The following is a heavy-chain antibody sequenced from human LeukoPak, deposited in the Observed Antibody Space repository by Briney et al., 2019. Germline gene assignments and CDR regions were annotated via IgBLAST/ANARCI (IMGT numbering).Heavy chain of an antibody. J-gene: IGHJ4*02. D-gene: IGHD6-19*01. V-gene: IGHV4-34*01. CDR2: INHSGST. CDR1: GGFFSGYY. CDR3: ARVGPRRTAVAGINY. Sequence: PSETLSLTCAVYGGFFSGYYWSWIRQPPGKGLEWIGEINHSGSTNYNPSLKSRVTISVDTSKNQFSLKLSSVTAADTAVYYCARVGPRRTAVAGINYWGQGTLVTVSS.